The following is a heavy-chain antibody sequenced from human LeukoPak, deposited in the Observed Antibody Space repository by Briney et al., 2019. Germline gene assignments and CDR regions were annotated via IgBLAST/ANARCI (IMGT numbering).Heavy chain of an antibody. J-gene: IGHJ3*02. Sequence: PGGSLRLSCAASGFTLSNYAMSWVRQAPGKGLEWVSGISGSGGGSGGNTYYADSVKGRFAISRDNSKNTLYLQMNSLRAEDTAVYYCANSGYNWNYEGAFDIWGQGTMVTVSS. D-gene: IGHD1-7*01. CDR2: ISGSGGGSGGNT. CDR3: ANSGYNWNYEGAFDI. V-gene: IGHV3-23*01. CDR1: GFTLSNYA.